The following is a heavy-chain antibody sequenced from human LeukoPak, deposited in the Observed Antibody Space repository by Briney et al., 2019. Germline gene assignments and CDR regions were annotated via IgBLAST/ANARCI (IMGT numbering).Heavy chain of an antibody. CDR2: LSASGGTT. CDR1: GFSFSTYA. Sequence: GGSLRLSCAASGFSFSTYAMTWVRQAPGKGLEWVSALSASGGTTYYADFVQGRFATSRDNSKNTLYLQMNSLRAEDTAVYYCAKLPREYCSSTSCPNWFDTWGQGTLVTVSS. J-gene: IGHJ5*02. D-gene: IGHD2-2*01. V-gene: IGHV3-23*01. CDR3: AKLPREYCSSTSCPNWFDT.